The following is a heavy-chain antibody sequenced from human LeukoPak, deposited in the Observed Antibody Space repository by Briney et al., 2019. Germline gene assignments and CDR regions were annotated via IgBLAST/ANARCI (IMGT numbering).Heavy chain of an antibody. J-gene: IGHJ5*02. V-gene: IGHV1-8*01. CDR3: ARGILSSGWELNWFGP. CDR1: GYTFSSYD. Sequence: PGASVKVSCKASGYTFSSYDINWVRQATGQGLEWMGWMNPNSGNTGYVQRFQGRVTMTRNTSINTAYMELSSLRSEDTAVYYCARGILSSGWELNWFGPWGQGTLVTVSS. D-gene: IGHD6-19*01. CDR2: MNPNSGNT.